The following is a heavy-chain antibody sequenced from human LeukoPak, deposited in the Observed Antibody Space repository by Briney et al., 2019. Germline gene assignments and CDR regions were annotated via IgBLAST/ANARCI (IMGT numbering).Heavy chain of an antibody. J-gene: IGHJ3*02. V-gene: IGHV1-8*03. D-gene: IGHD3-10*01. CDR3: ARSMRGSGSYFIDAFDI. CDR2: MNPNSGNT. Sequence: ASVKVSCKASGYTFTSYDINWVRQATGQGLEWMGWMNPNSGNTGYAQKFQGRVTITRNTSISTAYMELSSLRSEDTAVYYCARSMRGSGSYFIDAFDIWGQGTMVTVSS. CDR1: GYTFTSYD.